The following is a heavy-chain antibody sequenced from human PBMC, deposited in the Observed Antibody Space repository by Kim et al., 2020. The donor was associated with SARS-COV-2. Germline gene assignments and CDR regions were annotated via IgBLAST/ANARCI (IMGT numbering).Heavy chain of an antibody. J-gene: IGHJ5*02. V-gene: IGHV4-59*01. CDR3: ARVGSSWDNWFDP. CDR1: AGSMNTYY. CDR2: ISYSGSI. D-gene: IGHD6-13*01. Sequence: SETLSLTCTVSAGSMNTYYWNWIRQPPGKGLEWIGYISYSGSIDYNPSLKSRVTISVDTSKSQFSLKLNSVTTADTAVYYCARVGSSWDNWFDPWGQGTLVTVSS.